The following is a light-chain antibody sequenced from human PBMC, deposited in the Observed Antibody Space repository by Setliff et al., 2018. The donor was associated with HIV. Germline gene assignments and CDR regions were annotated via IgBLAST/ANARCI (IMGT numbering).Light chain of an antibody. CDR2: EVT. V-gene: IGLV2-23*02. CDR1: TRNVGGGHGY. Sequence: QSVLTQPDSVSGSPGQSLTISCTGTTRNVGGGHGYVSWYQQHAGKAPKLLIFEVTKRPSGVSSRFSGSKSGSTASLTISGLQAEDEADYYCCSYAGSYTFYVFGTGTKVTVL. J-gene: IGLJ1*01. CDR3: CSYAGSYTFYV.